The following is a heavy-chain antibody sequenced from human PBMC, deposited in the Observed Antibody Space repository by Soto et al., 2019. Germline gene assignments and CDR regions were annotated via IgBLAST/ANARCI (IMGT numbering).Heavy chain of an antibody. D-gene: IGHD2-8*02. CDR3: ARDRTGGIPYCYYYCMDV. CDR1: GFTVSSNY. J-gene: IGHJ6*03. CDR2: IYSGGST. V-gene: IGHV3-53*04. Sequence: GGSLRLSCAASGFTVSSNYMSWVRQAPGKGLEWVSVIYSGGSTYYADSVKGRFTISRHNSKNTLYLQMNSLRAEDTAVYYCARDRTGGIPYCYYYCMDVWGKGTTVTVSS.